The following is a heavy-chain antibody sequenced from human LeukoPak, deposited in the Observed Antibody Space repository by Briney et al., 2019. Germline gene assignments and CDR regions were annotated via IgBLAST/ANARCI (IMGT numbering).Heavy chain of an antibody. D-gene: IGHD3-22*01. J-gene: IGHJ4*02. V-gene: IGHV1-2*02. Sequence: GASVKVSCKASGYTFTGYYMHWVRQAPGQGLEWMGWINPNSGGTNYAQKFQGRVTMTRDTSISTAYMELSRLRSDDTVVYYCARPSRYDSSGYDFDYWGQGTLVTVSS. CDR2: INPNSGGT. CDR3: ARPSRYDSSGYDFDY. CDR1: GYTFTGYY.